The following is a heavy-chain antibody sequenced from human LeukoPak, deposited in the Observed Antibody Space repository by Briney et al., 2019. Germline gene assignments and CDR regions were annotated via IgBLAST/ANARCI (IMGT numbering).Heavy chain of an antibody. D-gene: IGHD6-19*01. CDR2: ISGSGGST. CDR1: GFTFSSYG. CDR3: AKARRDSSAWSQVFHY. V-gene: IGHV3-23*01. Sequence: PGGSLRLSCAASGFTFSSYGMHWVRQAPGKGLEWVSAISGSGGSTYYADSVKGRFTISRDNSKNTLYLQMSSLRAEDTAVYYCAKARRDSSAWSQVFHYWGQGTLVTVSS. J-gene: IGHJ4*02.